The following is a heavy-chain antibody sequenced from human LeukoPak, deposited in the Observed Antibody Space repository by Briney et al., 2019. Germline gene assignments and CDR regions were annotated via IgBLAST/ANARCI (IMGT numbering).Heavy chain of an antibody. CDR2: IYCSGST. J-gene: IGHJ4*02. CDR1: GGSISSYY. Sequence: SETLSLTCTVSGGSISSYYWSWIRQPPGKGLEWIGYIYCSGSTNYNPSLKSRVTISVDTSNNQFSLKLSSVTAADTAVYYCARGLREAQYGYWGQGTLVTVSS. CDR3: ARGLREAQYGY. D-gene: IGHD4-17*01. V-gene: IGHV4-59*01.